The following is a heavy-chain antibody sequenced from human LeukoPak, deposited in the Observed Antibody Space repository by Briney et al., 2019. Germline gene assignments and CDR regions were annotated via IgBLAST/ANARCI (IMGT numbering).Heavy chain of an antibody. Sequence: ASVKVSCKASGYTFTGYDMHWVRQAPGQGLEWMGWINPNSGGTNYAQKFQGRVTMTRDTSISTAYMELSRLRSDDTAVYYCARSYSYGYSLYYWGQGTLVTVSS. V-gene: IGHV1-2*02. D-gene: IGHD5-18*01. CDR1: GYTFTGYD. CDR3: ARSYSYGYSLYY. CDR2: INPNSGGT. J-gene: IGHJ4*02.